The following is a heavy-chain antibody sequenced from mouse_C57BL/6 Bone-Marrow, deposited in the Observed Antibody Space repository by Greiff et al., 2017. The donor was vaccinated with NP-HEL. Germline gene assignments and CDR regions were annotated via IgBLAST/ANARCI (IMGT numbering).Heavy chain of an antibody. CDR3: ARRGLRFYYAMDY. V-gene: IGHV1-55*01. D-gene: IGHD1-1*01. Sequence: VQLQQPGAELVKPGASVKMSCKASGYTFTSYWITWVQQRPGQGLEWIGDIYPGSGSTNYNEKFKSKATLTVDTSSSTAYMQVSSLTSEDSAVYYCARRGLRFYYAMDYWGQGTSVTVSS. J-gene: IGHJ4*01. CDR2: IYPGSGST. CDR1: GYTFTSYW.